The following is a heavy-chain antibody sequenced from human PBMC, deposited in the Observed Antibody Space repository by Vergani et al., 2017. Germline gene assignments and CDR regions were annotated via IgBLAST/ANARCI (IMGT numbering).Heavy chain of an antibody. J-gene: IGHJ4*02. CDR2: ISSSSSYI. CDR3: ATYLTYYCGGDCEPD. Sequence: EVQLVESGGGLVKPGGSLRLSCAASGFTFSSYSMNWVRQAPGKGLEWVSSISSSSSYIYYADSVKGRFTISQDNAKNSLYLQMNSLRAEDTAVYYCATYLTYYCGGDCEPDWGQGTLVTVSS. D-gene: IGHD2-21*01. CDR1: GFTFSSYS. V-gene: IGHV3-21*01.